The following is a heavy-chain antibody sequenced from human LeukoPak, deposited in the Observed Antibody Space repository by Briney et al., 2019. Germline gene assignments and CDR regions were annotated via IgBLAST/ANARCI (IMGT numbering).Heavy chain of an antibody. V-gene: IGHV3-23*01. J-gene: IGHJ6*03. CDR3: AKGDSYYYLDV. D-gene: IGHD3-16*01. Sequence: PGGSPRLSCEASGFTFSSYTMTWVRQGPGKGLEWVATISSNGHNPYYSDSVKGRFTISRDNSINTLYLQVSSPSAEDTAVYYCAKGDSYYYLDVWGKGTAVTVSS. CDR1: GFTFSSYT. CDR2: ISSNGHNP.